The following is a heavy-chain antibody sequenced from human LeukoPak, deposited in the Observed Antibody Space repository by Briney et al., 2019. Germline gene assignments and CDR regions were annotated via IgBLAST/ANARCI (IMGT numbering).Heavy chain of an antibody. J-gene: IGHJ6*02. CDR1: GGSISSYY. V-gene: IGHV4-59*01. CDR2: IHYSGIT. CDR3: ARVTASGYDFNFYYYGMDV. D-gene: IGHD5-12*01. Sequence: SETLSLTCTVSGGSISSYYWSWIRQPPGKGLEWIAYIHYSGITNYNPSLKSRVSTSVDTSKSQFSLKLSSVTAADTAVYYCARVTASGYDFNFYYYGMDVWGQGTTVTVSS.